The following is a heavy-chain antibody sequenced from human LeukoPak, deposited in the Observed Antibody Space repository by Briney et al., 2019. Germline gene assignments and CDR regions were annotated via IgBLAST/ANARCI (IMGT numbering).Heavy chain of an antibody. Sequence: ASVKASCKASGGTFSSYAISWVRQAPGQGLEWMGGIIPIFGTANYAQKFQGRVTITADKSTSTAYMELSSLRSEDTAVYYCARRAAAGPEFDYWGQGTLVTVSS. V-gene: IGHV1-69*06. J-gene: IGHJ4*02. CDR1: GGTFSSYA. CDR2: IIPIFGTA. CDR3: ARRAAAGPEFDY. D-gene: IGHD6-13*01.